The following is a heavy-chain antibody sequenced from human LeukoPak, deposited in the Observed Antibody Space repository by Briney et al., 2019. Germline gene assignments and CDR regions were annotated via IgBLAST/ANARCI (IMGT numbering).Heavy chain of an antibody. D-gene: IGHD2-2*01. CDR3: AAITPTSYYNWFDP. V-gene: IGHV1-18*01. CDR2: ISADNNNR. J-gene: IGHJ5*02. Sequence: GASVKVSCKASGYIFTDHGISWVRQAPGQGLEWMGWISADNNNRNCAQKLQDRVTMTTDTFTSTAYMELRSLRSEDTAVYYCAAITPTSYYNWFDPWGQGTLVTVSS. CDR1: GYIFTDHG.